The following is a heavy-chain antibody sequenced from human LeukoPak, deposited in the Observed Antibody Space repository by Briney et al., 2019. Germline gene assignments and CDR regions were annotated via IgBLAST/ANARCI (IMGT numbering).Heavy chain of an antibody. Sequence: GASVKVSCKASGYTFTSYGFSWMRQAPGQGLEWMGRISGYNGKTNYAQKLQGRVTMTTDTSTSTAYMELRGLRSDDTAVYYCARDGLTIAAAGTIDWGQGTLVTVSS. V-gene: IGHV1-18*01. CDR1: GYTFTSYG. CDR2: ISGYNGKT. D-gene: IGHD6-13*01. CDR3: ARDGLTIAAAGTID. J-gene: IGHJ4*02.